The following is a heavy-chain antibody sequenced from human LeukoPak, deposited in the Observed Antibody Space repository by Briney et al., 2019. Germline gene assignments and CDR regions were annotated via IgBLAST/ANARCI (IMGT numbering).Heavy chain of an antibody. Sequence: SETLSLTCAVYGESFSDYYWSWIRKPPGKGLEWIGEIIHSGTTNYTPSLKSRVTMSVDTSKKHFSLKLSSVTAADTAIYYCARRYPSVRGVNLRPHEVRKYYFDYWGQGNLVTVSS. J-gene: IGHJ4*02. D-gene: IGHD3-10*01. CDR2: IIHSGTT. CDR1: GESFSDYY. CDR3: ARRYPSVRGVNLRPHEVRKYYFDY. V-gene: IGHV4-34*12.